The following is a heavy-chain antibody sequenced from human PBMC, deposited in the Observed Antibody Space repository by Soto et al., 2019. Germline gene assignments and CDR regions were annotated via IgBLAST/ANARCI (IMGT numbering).Heavy chain of an antibody. CDR3: ARVEARAQQWLRAKLETPGNFDY. J-gene: IGHJ4*02. Sequence: ASVKVSCKASGYTFTSYGISWVRQAPGQGLEWMGWISAYNGNTNYAQKIQGRVTMTTDTSTSTAYMELRSLRSDDTAVYYCARVEARAQQWLRAKLETPGNFDYWGQGTLVTVSS. CDR1: GYTFTSYG. V-gene: IGHV1-18*01. D-gene: IGHD5-12*01. CDR2: ISAYNGNT.